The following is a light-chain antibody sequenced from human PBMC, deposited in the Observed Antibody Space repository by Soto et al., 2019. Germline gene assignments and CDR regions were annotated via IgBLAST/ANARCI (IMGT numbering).Light chain of an antibody. V-gene: IGLV1-44*01. CDR2: SNT. J-gene: IGLJ2*01. Sequence: QSVLTQPPSASGTLGQTIAISCSGGSSNIGSHTVNWYQQLPGTAPRLLIYSNTQRPSGVPDHFSGSKSGTSASLAISGLQSEYEGDYYCAAWDDSLNGVVFGGGTKVTVL. CDR3: AAWDDSLNGVV. CDR1: SSNIGSHT.